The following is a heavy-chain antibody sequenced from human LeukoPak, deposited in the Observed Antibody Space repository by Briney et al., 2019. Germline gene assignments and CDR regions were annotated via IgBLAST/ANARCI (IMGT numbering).Heavy chain of an antibody. CDR1: GYTFTGYY. D-gene: IGHD3-3*01. CDR2: INPNSGGT. Sequence: SVKVSCKASGYTFTGYYMHWVRQAPGQGLEWMGWINPNSGGTNYAQKFQGRVTMTRDTSISTAYMELSRLRSDDTAVYYCARLYDFCSGPKDYWGQGTLVTVSS. J-gene: IGHJ4*02. V-gene: IGHV1-2*02. CDR3: ARLYDFCSGPKDY.